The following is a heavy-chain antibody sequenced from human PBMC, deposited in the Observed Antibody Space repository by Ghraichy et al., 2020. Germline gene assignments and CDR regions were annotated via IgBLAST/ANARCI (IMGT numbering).Heavy chain of an antibody. CDR2: IKKDGSEK. J-gene: IGHJ4*02. CDR1: GFIFSGYW. D-gene: IGHD6-19*01. Sequence: GGSLRLSCAASGFIFSGYWMSWVRQAPRKGPEWVANIKKDGSEKYYVDSVKGRFTISRDNATNSLYLQMNSLRAEDTAVYYCARDLGGGWYFDNWGQGALVTVSS. CDR3: ARDLGGGWYFDN. V-gene: IGHV3-7*01.